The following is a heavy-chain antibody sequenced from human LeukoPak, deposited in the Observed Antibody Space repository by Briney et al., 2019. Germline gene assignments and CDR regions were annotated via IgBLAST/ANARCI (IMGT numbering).Heavy chain of an antibody. CDR1: GYTFTSYG. CDR3: ARSDDFWSGSDAFDI. J-gene: IGHJ3*02. CDR2: ISAYNGNT. V-gene: IGHV1-18*01. D-gene: IGHD3-3*01. Sequence: GASVKVSCKASGYTFTSYGISWVRQAPGQGLEWMGWISAYNGNTNYAQKLQGRVTMTTDTSKSTAYMELRSLRSDGTAVYHCARSDDFWSGSDAFDIWGQGTMVTVSS.